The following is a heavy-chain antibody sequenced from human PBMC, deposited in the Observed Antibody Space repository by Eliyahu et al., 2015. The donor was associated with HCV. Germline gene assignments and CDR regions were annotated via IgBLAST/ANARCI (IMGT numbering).Heavy chain of an antibody. CDR2: ISHSGSA. CDR3: TTRGPPNYGDYYS. V-gene: IGHV4-4*02. Sequence: QVQLQESGPGLVEPSGTLSLTCAVSGGSXXRXXWWXWVRQAPGKGLDWIGEISHSGSADYNPALRNRVTISLDKSKNQFSLKVSSVTAADTAVYYCTTRGPPNYGDYYSWGQGTLVTVSS. CDR1: GGSXXRXXW. D-gene: IGHD4-17*01. J-gene: IGHJ5*02.